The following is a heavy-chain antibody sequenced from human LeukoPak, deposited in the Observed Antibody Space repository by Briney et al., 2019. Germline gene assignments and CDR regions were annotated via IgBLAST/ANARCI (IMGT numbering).Heavy chain of an antibody. V-gene: IGHV3-7*01. Sequence: TGGSLRLSCAASGITFSGYWMTWVRQAPGKGLEWVANIKPDGSERYYVDSVKGRFTISRDNAQNSVSLQMNSLRAEDTAVYYCARDKDTAIRFDYWGQGTLVTVSS. CDR2: IKPDGSER. CDR1: GITFSGYW. D-gene: IGHD5-18*01. CDR3: ARDKDTAIRFDY. J-gene: IGHJ4*02.